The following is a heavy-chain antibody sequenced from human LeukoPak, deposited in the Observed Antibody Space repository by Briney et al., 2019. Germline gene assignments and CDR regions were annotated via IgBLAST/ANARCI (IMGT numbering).Heavy chain of an antibody. V-gene: IGHV4-61*02. CDR2: IQTSGST. CDR1: GGSIRSGSYY. D-gene: IGHD3-9*01. CDR3: AREGGVDDLRYTKGGYYFDY. J-gene: IGHJ4*02. Sequence: SETLSLTCTVSGGSIRSGSYYWSWIRQPAGKGLEWIGRIQTSGSTNYNPSLKSRVTISVDTSKNQFSLKLTSVTAEDTAVYYCAREGGVDDLRYTKGGYYFDYWGQGTLVTVSS.